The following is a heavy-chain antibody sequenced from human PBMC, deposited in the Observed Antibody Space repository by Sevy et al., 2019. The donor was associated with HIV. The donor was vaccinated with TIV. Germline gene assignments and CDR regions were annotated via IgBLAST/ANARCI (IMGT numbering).Heavy chain of an antibody. V-gene: IGHV1-2*02. CDR2: NNPNRCNT. CDR3: SRDLRLRGYSYGCFDY. D-gene: IGHD5-18*01. CDR1: GYTFTGQY. Sequence: ASVKVSCKASGYTFTGQYIHWVRQAPGQGLEWMGWNNPNRCNTNYAQEFQGRVTMTRDTSISTAYMELSGLKSDDTAVYYCSRDLRLRGYSYGCFDYWGQGTLVTVSS. J-gene: IGHJ4*02.